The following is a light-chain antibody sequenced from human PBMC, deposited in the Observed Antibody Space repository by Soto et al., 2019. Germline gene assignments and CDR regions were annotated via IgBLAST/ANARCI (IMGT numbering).Light chain of an antibody. CDR2: GAS. CDR3: QQYNNWPL. CDR1: QSVSSN. V-gene: IGKV3-15*01. J-gene: IGKJ1*01. Sequence: EIVMTQSPATLSVSPGERATLSCRASQSVSSNLAWYQQKPGQAPRLLIYGASARATGIPARFSGSGSGTEFTLTISSLHAEDFAVYYCQQYNNWPLFGQGTNVDNK.